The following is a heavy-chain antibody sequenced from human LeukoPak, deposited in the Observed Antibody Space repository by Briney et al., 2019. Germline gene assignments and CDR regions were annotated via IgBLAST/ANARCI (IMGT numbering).Heavy chain of an antibody. CDR1: GGSISIYY. V-gene: IGHV4-4*07. J-gene: IGHJ4*02. CDR2: IYSSGST. D-gene: IGHD5-18*01. CDR3: AREPAMAPFDY. Sequence: SETLSLTCTVSGGSISIYYWSWIRQPAGKGLEWIGRIYSSGSTNYNPSLKSRVTMSVDTSKNQFSLKLSSVIAADTAVYYCAREPAMAPFDYWGQGTLVTVSS.